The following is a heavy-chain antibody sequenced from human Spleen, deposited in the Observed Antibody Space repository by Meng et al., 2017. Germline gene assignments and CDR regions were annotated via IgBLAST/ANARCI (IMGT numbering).Heavy chain of an antibody. Sequence: ASVKVSCKAFGYTFTGYDMHWVRQAPGQGLEWMGWINPNSGGTNYAQKFQGRVTMTRDTSISTAYMELSRLRSDETAVYYCARVGGGLPHYYYYGMDVWGQGTTVTVSS. CDR2: INPNSGGT. V-gene: IGHV1-2*02. D-gene: IGHD3-16*01. CDR3: ARVGGGLPHYYYYGMDV. J-gene: IGHJ6*02. CDR1: GYTFTGYD.